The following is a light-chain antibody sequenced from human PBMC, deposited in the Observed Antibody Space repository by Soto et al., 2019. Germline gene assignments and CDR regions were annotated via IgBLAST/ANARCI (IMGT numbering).Light chain of an antibody. CDR3: QKYNSALT. J-gene: IGKJ5*01. Sequence: DIQVTQSPSSLSACVGDIITITCRASQDISNYLAWYQQKPGKVPKLLIYSASTLQSGVPSRFSGSGSGTDFTLTISSLQPEDVATYFCQKYNSALTFGQGTRLEI. V-gene: IGKV1-27*01. CDR1: QDISNY. CDR2: SAS.